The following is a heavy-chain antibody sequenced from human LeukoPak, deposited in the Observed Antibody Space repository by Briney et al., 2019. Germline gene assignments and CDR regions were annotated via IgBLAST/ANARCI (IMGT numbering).Heavy chain of an antibody. Sequence: PGGSLRLSCAASGFTVSSNYMSWVRQAPGKGLEWVSVIYSGGSTYYADSVKGRFTISRDNSKNTLYLQMNSLRAEDTAVYYCAKDFCRAARCPPLGFDPWGQGTLVTVSS. CDR2: IYSGGST. CDR1: GFTVSSNY. CDR3: AKDFCRAARCPPLGFDP. J-gene: IGHJ5*02. V-gene: IGHV3-66*01. D-gene: IGHD2-15*01.